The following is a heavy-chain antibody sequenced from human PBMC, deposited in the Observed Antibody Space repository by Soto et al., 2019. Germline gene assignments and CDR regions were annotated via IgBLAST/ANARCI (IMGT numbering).Heavy chain of an antibody. CDR1: GYSFTNYW. Sequence: GESLKISCKGSGYSFTNYWITWVRQMPGKGLEWMGRIDTSDSYIDYSPSFQGHVTISSDKSINTVYLQRSSLKASDTAIYYCARLRDSGTDSNIWIDHWGQGTLVTVSS. D-gene: IGHD5-12*01. CDR2: IDTSDSYI. V-gene: IGHV5-10-1*01. CDR3: ARLRDSGTDSNIWIDH. J-gene: IGHJ5*02.